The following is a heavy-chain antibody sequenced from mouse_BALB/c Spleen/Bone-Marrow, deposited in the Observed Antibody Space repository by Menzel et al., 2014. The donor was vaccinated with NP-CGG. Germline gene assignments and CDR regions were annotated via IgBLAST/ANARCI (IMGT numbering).Heavy chain of an antibody. V-gene: IGHV6-6*02. D-gene: IGHD1-1*01. Sequence: EVQLVESGGGLVQPGGSMELPCVASGFTFSNYWMTWVRQSPEKGLEWVAEIRLKSNNYATHYAESVKGRFTISRDDSKSSVCLQMNNLRAEDSGIYYCTRVLRLFDYWGQGTTLTVSS. CDR2: IRLKSNNYAT. CDR1: GFTFSNYW. CDR3: TRVLRLFDY. J-gene: IGHJ2*01.